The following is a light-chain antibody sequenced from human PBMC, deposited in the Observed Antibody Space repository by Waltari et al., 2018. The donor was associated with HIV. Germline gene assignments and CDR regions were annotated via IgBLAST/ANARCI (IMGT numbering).Light chain of an antibody. CDR1: NIGKDS. CDR3: PLWDSSSDLYV. Sequence: SYVLTQPPSVSVAPGRTAEITFCGKNIGKDSVHWYQHQPGQAPLLLVHADGDRPSGVPERFSGSNSVTLATLSITRVEAGDEADYYCPLWDSSSDLYVFGTGTRVTVL. V-gene: IGLV3-21*02. CDR2: ADG. J-gene: IGLJ1*01.